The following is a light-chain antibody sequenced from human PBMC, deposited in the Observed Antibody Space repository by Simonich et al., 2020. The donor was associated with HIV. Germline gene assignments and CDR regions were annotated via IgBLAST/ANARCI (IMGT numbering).Light chain of an antibody. V-gene: IGKV3-15*01. CDR2: GAA. J-gene: IGKJ1*01. CDR3: QQYNNWPPGT. Sequence: EIVLTQSPATLSVSPGETATLSCRASQSVSSNFACYQQKLGQAPRLLIYGAATRATGIPARCSGSGSGTEFTLTISSLQSEDFAVYYCQQYNNWPPGTFGQGTKVEIK. CDR1: QSVSSN.